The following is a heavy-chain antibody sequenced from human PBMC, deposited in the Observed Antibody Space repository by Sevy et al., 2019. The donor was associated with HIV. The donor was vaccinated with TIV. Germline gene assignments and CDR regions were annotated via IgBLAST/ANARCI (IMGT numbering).Heavy chain of an antibody. CDR2: VYYTGNT. D-gene: IGHD1-26*01. CDR3: VRQGGLVDYGMDV. CDR1: VGSISHYY. V-gene: IGHV4-59*01. J-gene: IGHJ6*02. Sequence: SKTLSLTCTVSVGSISHYYWSWIRQPPGKGLEWIGFVYYTGNTNYNPSLKGRVTVALDTSKNQFSLKLNSVTAADTAVYYCVRQGGLVDYGMDVWGPGTTVTVSS.